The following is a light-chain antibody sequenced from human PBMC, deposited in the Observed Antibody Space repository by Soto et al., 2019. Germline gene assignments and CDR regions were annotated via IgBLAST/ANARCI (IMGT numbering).Light chain of an antibody. CDR3: QQYNNWPPYT. CDR2: GAS. CDR1: QSVSSN. V-gene: IGKV3-15*01. J-gene: IGKJ2*01. Sequence: EIVMTQSPATLSVSPGERATLSCRASQSVSSNLAWYQQKPGQAPRLLIYGASTRATGIPARFSCSGSGTEFTLTISSLQSEDFAVYSCQQYNNWPPYTFGQGTKLEIK.